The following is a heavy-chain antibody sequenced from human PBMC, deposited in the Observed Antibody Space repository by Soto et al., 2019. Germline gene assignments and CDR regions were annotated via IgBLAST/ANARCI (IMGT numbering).Heavy chain of an antibody. CDR1: GFTFSSCA. CDR3: AEASDSSGYHAYYFDY. Sequence: VGSLRLSCAASGFTFSSCAMSWVRQAPGKGLEWVSAISGSGGSTYYADSVKGRFTISRDNSKNTLYLQMNSLRAEDTAVYYCAEASDSSGYHAYYFDYWGQGTLVTVSS. D-gene: IGHD3-22*01. CDR2: ISGSGGST. V-gene: IGHV3-23*01. J-gene: IGHJ4*02.